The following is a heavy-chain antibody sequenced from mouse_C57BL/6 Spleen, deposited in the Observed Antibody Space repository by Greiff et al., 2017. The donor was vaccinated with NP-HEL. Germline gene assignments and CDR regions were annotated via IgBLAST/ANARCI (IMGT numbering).Heavy chain of an antibody. CDR2: IHPNSGST. J-gene: IGHJ4*01. CDR3: FYYSNYDYAMDY. CDR1: GYTFTSYW. D-gene: IGHD2-5*01. Sequence: AQLQQPGAELVKPGASVKLSCKASGYTFTSYWMHWVKQRPGQGLEWIGMIHPNSGSTNYNEKFKSKATLTVDKSSSTAYMQLSSLTSEDSAVYYCFYYSNYDYAMDYWGQGTSVTVAS. V-gene: IGHV1-64*01.